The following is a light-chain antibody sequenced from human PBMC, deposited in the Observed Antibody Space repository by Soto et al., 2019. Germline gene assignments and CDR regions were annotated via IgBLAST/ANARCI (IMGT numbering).Light chain of an antibody. Sequence: QSVLTQPPSVSGAPGQRVTISCTGSSSNIVAGYDVHWYQQLPGTAPKLLIYGNSNRPSGVPDRFSGSKSGTSASLAITGLQAEDEADYYCQSYDSSLSGRVVFGGGTKLTVL. CDR3: QSYDSSLSGRVV. V-gene: IGLV1-40*01. CDR1: SSNIVAGYD. J-gene: IGLJ2*01. CDR2: GNS.